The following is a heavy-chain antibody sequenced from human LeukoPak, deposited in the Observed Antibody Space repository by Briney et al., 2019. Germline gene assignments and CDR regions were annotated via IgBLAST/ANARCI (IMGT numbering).Heavy chain of an antibody. CDR1: GFTFSSYA. CDR3: AKDYSSSWYYYYYMDV. V-gene: IGHV3-23*01. Sequence: PGGSLRLSCAASGFTFSSYAMSWVRQAPGKGLQWVSAISGSGGSTYYADSVKGRFTISRDNSKNTLYLQMNSLRAEDTAVYYCAKDYSSSWYYYYYMDVWGKGTTVTVSS. J-gene: IGHJ6*03. D-gene: IGHD6-13*01. CDR2: ISGSGGST.